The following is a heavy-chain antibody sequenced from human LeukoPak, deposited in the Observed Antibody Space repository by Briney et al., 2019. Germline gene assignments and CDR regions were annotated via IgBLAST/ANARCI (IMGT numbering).Heavy chain of an antibody. V-gene: IGHV1-24*01. CDR3: ATGAYGWPFFDN. CDR1: GYSLRDLS. Sequence: GASVKVSFKVSGYSLRDLSMHWVRQTPGKGLEWMGGSDPEDGKTIYAQDFQGRVTMTEDTSTHTIYMELSSLRSEDTAVYYCATGAYGWPFFDNWGQGTLVIVSS. J-gene: IGHJ4*02. D-gene: IGHD3-10*01. CDR2: SDPEDGKT.